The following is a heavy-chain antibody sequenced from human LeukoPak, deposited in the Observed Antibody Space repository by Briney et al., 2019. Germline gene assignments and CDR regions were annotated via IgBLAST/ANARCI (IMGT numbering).Heavy chain of an antibody. CDR2: INPNSGGT. CDR3: ASPAAGSPYYYYGMDV. Sequence: ASVKVSCKASGYTFTGYYMHWVRQAPGQGLECMGWINPNSGGTNYAQKFQGRVTMTRDTSISTAYMELSRLRSDDTAVYYCASPAAGSPYYYYGMDVWGQGTTVTVSS. CDR1: GYTFTGYY. V-gene: IGHV1-2*02. J-gene: IGHJ6*02. D-gene: IGHD6-13*01.